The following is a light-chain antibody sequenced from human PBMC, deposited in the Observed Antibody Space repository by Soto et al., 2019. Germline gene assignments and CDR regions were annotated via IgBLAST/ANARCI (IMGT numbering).Light chain of an antibody. CDR2: DAS. CDR1: QNINSG. CDR3: QQYNSYSET. J-gene: IGKJ1*01. V-gene: IGKV1-5*01. Sequence: TQSPSTVSASVGESVTITCRASQNINSGLAWYQQKPGKAPKLLIYDASSLESGVPSRFSGSGSGTEFTLTISSLQPDDFATYYCQQYNSYSETFGQGTKVDIK.